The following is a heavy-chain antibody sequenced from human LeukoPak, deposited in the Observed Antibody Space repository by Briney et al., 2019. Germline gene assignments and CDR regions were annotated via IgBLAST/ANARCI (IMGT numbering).Heavy chain of an antibody. CDR1: GYTFTSYG. CDR2: ISAYNGNT. V-gene: IGHV1-18*01. D-gene: IGHD3-22*01. CDR3: ATVNYYDSSGPEYYFDY. Sequence: ASVKVSCKASGYTFTSYGISWVRQAPGQGLEWMGWISAYNGNTNYAQKLQGRVTMTTDTSTSTAYMELRGLRSDDTAVYYCATVNYYDSSGPEYYFDYWGQGTLVTVFS. J-gene: IGHJ4*02.